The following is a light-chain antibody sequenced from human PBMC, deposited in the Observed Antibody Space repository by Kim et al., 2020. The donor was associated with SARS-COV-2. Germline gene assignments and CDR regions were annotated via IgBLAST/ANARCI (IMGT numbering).Light chain of an antibody. J-gene: IGKJ4*01. V-gene: IGKV3-15*01. CDR2: GAS. Sequence: YPGERGTLSCRASQSVSSDLAWYQQKPGQAPRLLIYGASTRATGIPARFIGSGSGTEFTLTISSLQSEDFAVYYCQQYNNWPPLTFGGGTKVEIK. CDR1: QSVSSD. CDR3: QQYNNWPPLT.